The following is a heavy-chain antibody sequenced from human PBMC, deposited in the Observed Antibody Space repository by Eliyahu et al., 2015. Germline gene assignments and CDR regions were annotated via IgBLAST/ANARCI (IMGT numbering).Heavy chain of an antibody. Sequence: SVKVSCKASGDTFSNSVIHWLRQAPGQRLEWMGWINTGNGNTKYSQKFQDRVTITRDTSATTAYMELSSLKSEDTAVYYCARPLNMIVVFISVYDLWGQGTMVTVSS. CDR1: GDTFSNSV. V-gene: IGHV1-3*04. D-gene: IGHD3-22*01. CDR3: ARPLNMIVVFISVYDL. CDR2: INTGNGNT. J-gene: IGHJ3*01.